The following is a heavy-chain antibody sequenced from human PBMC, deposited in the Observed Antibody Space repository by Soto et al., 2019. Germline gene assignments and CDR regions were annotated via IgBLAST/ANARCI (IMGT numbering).Heavy chain of an antibody. CDR1: GGTFSSYA. V-gene: IGHV1-69*01. Sequence: QVQLVQSGAEVKKPGSSVKVSCKASGGTFSSYAISWVRQAPGQGLEWMGGIIPIFGTANYAQKFQGRVTITADQSTSTAYMELSSLRAEDTAVYYCAGGRTRELIWFRRVDWVRSVVPLGVWGQGTTVTVSS. D-gene: IGHD3-10*01. CDR3: AGGRTRELIWFRRVDWVRSVVPLGV. J-gene: IGHJ6*02. CDR2: IIPIFGTA.